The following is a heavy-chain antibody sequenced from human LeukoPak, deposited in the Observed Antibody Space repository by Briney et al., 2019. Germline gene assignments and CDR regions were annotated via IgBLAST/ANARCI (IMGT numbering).Heavy chain of an antibody. CDR2: INPNSGAI. CDR1: GYTFIDFY. Sequence: ASVKVSCKASGYTFIDFYIHWVRQAPGQGLEWMGWINPNSGAIKYSQKFQGRVSMTRDTSITTVYMDLSSLRSDDTAVCYCARVKKLMPEFEFWGQGTLVTVSS. V-gene: IGHV1-2*02. J-gene: IGHJ4*02. CDR3: ARVKKLMPEFEF. D-gene: IGHD2-2*01.